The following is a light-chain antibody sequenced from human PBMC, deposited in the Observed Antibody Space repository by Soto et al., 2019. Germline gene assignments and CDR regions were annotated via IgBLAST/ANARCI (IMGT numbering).Light chain of an antibody. V-gene: IGKV3-11*01. CDR3: QQRSNWPGT. CDR1: QSVSNY. J-gene: IGKJ1*01. CDR2: DAS. Sequence: EIVLTQSPDTLSLSPGERATLSCRASQSVSNYLMWYQQKPGQAPRLLIYDASKRATGIPARFSGSGSGTDYTPTISRLAPEYFAVYYCQQRSNWPGTYGQGTKVEIK.